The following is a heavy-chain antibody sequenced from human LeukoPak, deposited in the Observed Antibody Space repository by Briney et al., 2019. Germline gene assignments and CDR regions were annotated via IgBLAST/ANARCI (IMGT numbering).Heavy chain of an antibody. J-gene: IGHJ4*02. Sequence: GGSLRLSCAASGFTFSSYAVSWVRQAPGKGLEWVSAISGSGGSTYYADSVKGRFTISRGNSKNTLYLQMNSLRAEDTAVYYCAKDRDSSGWFPLYYYWGQGTLVTVSS. CDR3: AKDRDSSGWFPLYYY. D-gene: IGHD6-19*01. CDR1: GFTFSSYA. CDR2: ISGSGGST. V-gene: IGHV3-23*01.